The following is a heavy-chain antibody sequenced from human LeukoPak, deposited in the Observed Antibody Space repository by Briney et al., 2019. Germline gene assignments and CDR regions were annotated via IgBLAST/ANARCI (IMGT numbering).Heavy chain of an antibody. Sequence: PGGSLRLSCAASGFTFSSYWMHWVRQAPGKGLEWVANIKLDGTEKYYVDSVKGRFTISRDNAKNSLYLQMNSLIAEDTAVYYCASDRFYFGVWGQGTLVTVSS. J-gene: IGHJ4*02. CDR2: IKLDGTEK. CDR1: GFTFSSYW. CDR3: ASDRFYFGV. D-gene: IGHD3-16*01. V-gene: IGHV3-7*05.